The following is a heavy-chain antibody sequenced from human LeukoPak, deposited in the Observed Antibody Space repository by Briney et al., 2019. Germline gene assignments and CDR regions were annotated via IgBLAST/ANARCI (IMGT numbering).Heavy chain of an antibody. CDR1: GGSISSGGYS. CDR2: IYHSGST. J-gene: IGHJ4*02. V-gene: IGHV4-30-2*01. D-gene: IGHD6-13*01. Sequence: PSETLSLTCAVSGGSISSGGYSWSWIRQPPGKGLEWIGYIYHSGSTYYNPSLKSRVTISVDRSKNQFSLKLSSVTAADMAVYYCARGFGSSWSDYWGQGTLVTVSS. CDR3: ARGFGSSWSDY.